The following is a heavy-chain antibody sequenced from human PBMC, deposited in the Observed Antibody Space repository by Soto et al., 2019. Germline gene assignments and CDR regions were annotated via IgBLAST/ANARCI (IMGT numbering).Heavy chain of an antibody. V-gene: IGHV3-11*01. CDR3: ARDNPHSSGYYSSFDY. CDR1: GFIFSDYH. J-gene: IGHJ4*02. D-gene: IGHD3-22*01. Sequence: PVGSLRLSCAASGFIFSDYHMSWIRQAPGQGLECVSYISTSGNIIYSADSVKGRFTISRDNARKSLYLQMNRLRAEDTAVYYCARDNPHSSGYYSSFDYWGRGTLVTVSS. CDR2: ISTSGNII.